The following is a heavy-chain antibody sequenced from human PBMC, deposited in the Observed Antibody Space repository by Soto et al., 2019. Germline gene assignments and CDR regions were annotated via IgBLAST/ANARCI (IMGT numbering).Heavy chain of an antibody. CDR3: ARWPSITIFGVVIPDYYYYGMDV. V-gene: IGHV3-21*01. CDR2: ISSSSSYI. CDR1: GFTFSSYS. Sequence: PGGSLRLSCAASGFTFSSYSMNWVRQAPGKGLEWVSSISSSSSYIYYADSVKGRFTISRDNAKNSLYLQMNGLRAEDTAVYYCARWPSITIFGVVIPDYYYYGMDVWGQGTTVTVSS. D-gene: IGHD3-3*01. J-gene: IGHJ6*02.